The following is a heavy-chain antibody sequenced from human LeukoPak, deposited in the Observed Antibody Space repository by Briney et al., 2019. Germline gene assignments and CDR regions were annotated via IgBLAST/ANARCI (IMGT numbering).Heavy chain of an antibody. J-gene: IGHJ4*02. V-gene: IGHV4-59*01. D-gene: IGHD3-22*01. Sequence: SETLSLTCTVSGGSISSYYWSWIRQPPEKGLEWIGYIYYSGSTNYNPSLKSRVTISVDTSKNQFSLKLSSVTAADTAVYYCARVGMYDSSGYYSIGLNYWGQGTLVTVSS. CDR1: GGSISSYY. CDR3: ARVGMYDSSGYYSIGLNY. CDR2: IYYSGST.